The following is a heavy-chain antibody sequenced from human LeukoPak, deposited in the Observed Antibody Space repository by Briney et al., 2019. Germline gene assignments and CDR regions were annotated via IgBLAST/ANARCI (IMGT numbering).Heavy chain of an antibody. V-gene: IGHV3-30*18. Sequence: QPGGSLRLSCAASGFTFNNYGMHWVRQAPGKGLEWVAIISYDGSNTYYADSVKGRFTISRDNSKNTLYLQMNSLRAEDTAVYYCANENYYGSGSYADHWGQGTLVTVSS. D-gene: IGHD3-10*01. CDR2: ISYDGSNT. CDR3: ANENYYGSGSYADH. J-gene: IGHJ4*02. CDR1: GFTFNNYG.